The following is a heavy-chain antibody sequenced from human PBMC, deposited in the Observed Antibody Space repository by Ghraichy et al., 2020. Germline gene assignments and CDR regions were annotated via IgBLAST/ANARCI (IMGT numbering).Heavy chain of an antibody. D-gene: IGHD6-19*01. J-gene: IGHJ3*02. CDR2: IDWDDDK. Sequence: SGPTLVKPTQTLTLTCTFSGFSLSTSGMCVSWIRQPPGKALEWLALIDWDDDKYYSTSLKTRLTISKDTSKNQVVLTMTNMDPVDTATYYCARIHSSGWYADAFDIWGQGTMVTVSS. CDR1: GFSLSTSGMC. CDR3: ARIHSSGWYADAFDI. V-gene: IGHV2-70*01.